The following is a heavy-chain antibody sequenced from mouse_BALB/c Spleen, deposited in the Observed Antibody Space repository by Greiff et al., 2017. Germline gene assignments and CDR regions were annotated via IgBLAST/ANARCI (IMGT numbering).Heavy chain of an antibody. Sequence: EVKLVESGGGLVKPGGSLKLSCAASGFTFSSYAMSWVRQSPEKRLEWVAEISSGGSYTYYPDTVTGRFTISRDNAKNTLYLEMSILRSEDTAMYYCARDMGGYSFAYWGQGTLVTVSA. J-gene: IGHJ3*01. D-gene: IGHD2-3*01. CDR3: ARDMGGYSFAY. CDR1: GFTFSSYA. V-gene: IGHV5-9-4*01. CDR2: ISSGGSYT.